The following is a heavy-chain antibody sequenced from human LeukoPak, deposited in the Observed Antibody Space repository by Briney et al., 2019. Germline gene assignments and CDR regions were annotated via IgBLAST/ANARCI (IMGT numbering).Heavy chain of an antibody. Sequence: GGSLRLSCAASGFSLSSKYMSWVRHPAGKGLEWVSVIYSGGTTFYADSVKGRFTISRDNSKNTLYLQMNSLRPDDTAVYYCTKLKGWYGDGYFDSWGPGTLVTASS. D-gene: IGHD6-19*01. CDR1: GFSLSSKY. J-gene: IGHJ4*02. V-gene: IGHV3-53*01. CDR2: IYSGGTT. CDR3: TKLKGWYGDGYFDS.